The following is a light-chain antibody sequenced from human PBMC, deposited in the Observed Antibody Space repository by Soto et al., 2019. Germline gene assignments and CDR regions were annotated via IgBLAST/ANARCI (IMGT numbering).Light chain of an antibody. CDR1: QSISRW. CDR2: EAS. V-gene: IGKV1-5*01. CDR3: QQFNTYSPERT. J-gene: IGKJ1*01. Sequence: DIQMTQSPATLSASVGDKVTITCRASQSISRWLTWYQQKPGKAPKLLIYEASSLESGVPSRFSGSGSGTEFTITIGGLQPDDFATYYCQQFNTYSPERTFGQGTKVDIK.